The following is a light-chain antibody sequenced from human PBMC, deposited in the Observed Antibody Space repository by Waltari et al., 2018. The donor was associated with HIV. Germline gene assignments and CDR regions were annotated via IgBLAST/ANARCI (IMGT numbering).Light chain of an antibody. V-gene: IGLV2-14*01. Sequence: QSALTQPASVSGSPGQSITISCTGTSSDVGGYKYVCRYQQQPGKAPKLMISEVTNRPSGFSNRFSGPNSRNTASLTISVLQAEDEADYYCSSYTSSSTQVFGTGTKVTVL. J-gene: IGLJ1*01. CDR3: SSYTSSSTQV. CDR2: EVT. CDR1: SSDVGGYKY.